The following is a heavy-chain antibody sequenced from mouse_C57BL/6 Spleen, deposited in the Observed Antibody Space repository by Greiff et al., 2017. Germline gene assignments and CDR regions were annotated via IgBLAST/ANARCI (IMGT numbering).Heavy chain of an antibody. CDR1: GYTFTSYW. CDR3: ARAFYYDYDGYFDY. D-gene: IGHD2-4*01. Sequence: QVQLQQPGAELVRPGTSVKLSCKASGYTFTSYWMHWVKQRPGQGLEWIGVIDPSDSYTTYNQKFKGKATLTVDTSSSTAYMQLSSLTSRDSAVYYCARAFYYDYDGYFDYWGQGTTLTVSS. V-gene: IGHV1-59*01. J-gene: IGHJ2*01. CDR2: IDPSDSYT.